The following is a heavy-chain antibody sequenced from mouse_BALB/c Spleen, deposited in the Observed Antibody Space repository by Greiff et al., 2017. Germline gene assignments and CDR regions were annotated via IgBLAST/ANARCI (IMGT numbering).Heavy chain of an antibody. Sequence: QVQLQQSGAELVRPGTSVKVSCKASGYAFTNYLIEWVKQRPGQGLEWIGVINPGSGGTNYNEKFKGKATLTADKSSSTAYMQLSSLTSDDSAVYFCARSGGYDVRNYWGQGTTLTVSS. J-gene: IGHJ2*01. D-gene: IGHD2-2*01. V-gene: IGHV1-54*01. CDR3: ARSGGYDVRNY. CDR2: INPGSGGT. CDR1: GYAFTNYL.